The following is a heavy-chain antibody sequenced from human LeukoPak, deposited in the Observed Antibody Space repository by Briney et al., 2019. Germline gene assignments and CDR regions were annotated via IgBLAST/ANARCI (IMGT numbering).Heavy chain of an antibody. CDR2: IWYDGSNK. J-gene: IGHJ6*02. CDR3: ARDPRENRNDSYYYYGMDV. CDR1: GFTFGSYG. Sequence: GGSLRLSCAASGFTFGSYGMHWVRQAPGKGLEWVAVIWYDGSNKYYADSVKGRFTISRDNSKNTLYLQMNSLRAEDTAVYYCARDPRENRNDSYYYYGMDVWGQGTTVTVSS. D-gene: IGHD1-1*01. V-gene: IGHV3-33*01.